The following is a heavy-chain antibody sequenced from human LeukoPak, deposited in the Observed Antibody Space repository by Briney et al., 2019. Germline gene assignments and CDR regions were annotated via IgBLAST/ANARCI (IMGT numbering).Heavy chain of an antibody. D-gene: IGHD3-10*01. CDR2: IYYSGST. CDR1: GGSISSYY. J-gene: IGHJ4*02. Sequence: PSETLSLTCTVSGGSISSYYWSWIRQPPGKGLEWIGYIYYSGSTNYNPSLKSRVTISVDTSKNQFSLTLSSVTAADTAVYYCARQASGRRDFDYWGQGTLVTVSS. CDR3: ARQASGRRDFDY. V-gene: IGHV4-59*08.